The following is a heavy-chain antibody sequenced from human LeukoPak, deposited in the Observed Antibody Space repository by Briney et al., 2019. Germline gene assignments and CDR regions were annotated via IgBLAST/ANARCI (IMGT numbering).Heavy chain of an antibody. CDR1: GASISSSTYY. CDR2: IYYSGST. D-gene: IGHD3-22*01. Sequence: SETLSLTCTVSGASISSSTYYWGWIRQPPGKGLEWIGSIYYSGSTNYNPSLKSRVTISVDTSKNQFSLKLSSVTAADTAVYYCARGGSYYYDSSGYYFDYWGQGTLVTVSS. V-gene: IGHV4-39*07. CDR3: ARGGSYYYDSSGYYFDY. J-gene: IGHJ4*02.